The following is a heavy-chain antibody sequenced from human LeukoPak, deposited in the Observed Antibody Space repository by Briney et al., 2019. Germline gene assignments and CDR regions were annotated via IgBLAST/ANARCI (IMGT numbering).Heavy chain of an antibody. V-gene: IGHV1-2*02. CDR1: GYTLTGHY. J-gene: IGHJ6*02. D-gene: IGHD2-15*01. CDR2: INPNTGAT. Sequence: ASVKVSCKASGYTLTGHYLHWVRQAPGQGLEWMGWINPNTGATTYAQRFQGRVTLTRDTSISTAYMDLSRLRPGDTAVYYCASVGVVADYGLDVWGQGTTVTVSS. CDR3: ASVGVVADYGLDV.